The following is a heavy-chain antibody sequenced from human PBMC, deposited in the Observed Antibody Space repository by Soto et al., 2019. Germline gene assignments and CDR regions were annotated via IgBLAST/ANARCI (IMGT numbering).Heavy chain of an antibody. CDR2: ISSSSSYI. CDR1: GFTFSRYS. D-gene: IGHD5-18*01. Sequence: GGSLRLSCAASGFTFSRYSMNWVRQAPGKGLEWVSSISSSSSYIYYADSVKGRFTISRDNAKNSLYLQMSSLRAEDTAVYYCARVDTAMVLGDWFDPWGQGTLVTVPQ. CDR3: ARVDTAMVLGDWFDP. J-gene: IGHJ5*02. V-gene: IGHV3-21*01.